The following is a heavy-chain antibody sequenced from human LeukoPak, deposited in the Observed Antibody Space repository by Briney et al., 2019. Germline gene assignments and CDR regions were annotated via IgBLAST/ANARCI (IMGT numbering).Heavy chain of an antibody. CDR1: GFTFSSYG. Sequence: HPGGSLRLSCAASGFTFSSYGMHWVRQAPGKGLEWVAVISYDGSNKYYADSVKGRFTISRDNSKNTLYLQMNSPRAEDTAVYYCAKDLRPEPFYGMDVWGQGTTVSVSS. D-gene: IGHD1-14*01. V-gene: IGHV3-30*18. J-gene: IGHJ6*02. CDR3: AKDLRPEPFYGMDV. CDR2: ISYDGSNK.